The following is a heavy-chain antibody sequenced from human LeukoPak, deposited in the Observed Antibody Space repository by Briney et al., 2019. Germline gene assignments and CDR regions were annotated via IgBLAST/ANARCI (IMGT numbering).Heavy chain of an antibody. CDR3: ARGREGSGLKFDY. Sequence: SETLSLTCTVSGGSISSYYWSWIRQPPGKGLEWIGYIYYSGSTNYNPSLKSRVTISVDTSKNQFSLKLSSVTAADTAVYYCARGREGSGLKFDYWGQGTLVTVSS. CDR1: GGSISSYY. CDR2: IYYSGST. D-gene: IGHD2-15*01. J-gene: IGHJ4*02. V-gene: IGHV4-59*08.